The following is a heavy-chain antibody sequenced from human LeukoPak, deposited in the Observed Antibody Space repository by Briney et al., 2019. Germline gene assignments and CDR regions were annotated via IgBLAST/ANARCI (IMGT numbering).Heavy chain of an antibody. CDR2: IYHSGST. Sequence: KPSETLSLTCTVSGGSISSGGYYWSWIRQPPGKGLEWIGYIYHSGSTYYNPSLKGRVTISVDRSKNQFSLKLSSVTAADTAVYYCARGHVLRFLEWLPRPSGYFDYWGQGTMVTVSS. D-gene: IGHD3-3*01. V-gene: IGHV4-30-2*01. CDR1: GGSISSGGYY. J-gene: IGHJ4*03. CDR3: ARGHVLRFLEWLPRPSGYFDY.